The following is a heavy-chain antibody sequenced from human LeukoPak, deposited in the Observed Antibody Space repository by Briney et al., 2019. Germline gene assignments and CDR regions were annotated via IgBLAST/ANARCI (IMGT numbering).Heavy chain of an antibody. V-gene: IGHV1-69*01. Sequence: ASVKVSCKASGGTFSSYAISWVRQAPGQGLEWMGGIIPIFGTANYAQKFQGRVTITADESTSTAYMELSSLRSEDTAVYYCARDGRAAGSSSFDYWGQGTLVTVSS. CDR3: ARDGRAAGSSSFDY. D-gene: IGHD6-13*01. CDR1: GGTFSSYA. CDR2: IIPIFGTA. J-gene: IGHJ4*02.